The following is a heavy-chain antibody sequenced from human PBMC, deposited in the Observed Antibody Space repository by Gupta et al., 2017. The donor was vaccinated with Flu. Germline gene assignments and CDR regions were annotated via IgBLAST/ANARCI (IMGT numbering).Heavy chain of an antibody. CDR2: INPDSGDT. V-gene: IGHV1-2*02. CDR1: GYTFTGYY. CDR3: ARDFSCRRRPYFDR. D-gene: IGHD2-15*01. J-gene: IGHJ4*02. Sequence: QVVLVQSGAEVKNVGASVKVSCKASGYTFTGYYIHWVRQAPGQGLEWMGGINPDSGDTRFAQKFHGRVTMTCDNSIGTAYMEVTGLRSNDTAVYYCARDFSCRRRPYFDRWGQGTLVTVSS.